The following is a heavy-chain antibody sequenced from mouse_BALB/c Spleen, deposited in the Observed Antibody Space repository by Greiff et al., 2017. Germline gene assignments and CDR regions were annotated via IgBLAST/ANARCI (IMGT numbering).Heavy chain of an antibody. CDR3: AREPYRSGDAMDY. Sequence: QVQLKESGPGLVAPSQSLSLTCTVSGFSLTSYGVHWVRQPPGKGLEWLGVIWAGGSTNYNSALMSRLSISKDNSKSQVFLKMNSLQTDDTAMYYCAREPYRSGDAMDYWGQGTSVTVSS. CDR2: IWAGGST. V-gene: IGHV2-9*02. CDR1: GFSLTSYG. D-gene: IGHD3-1*01. J-gene: IGHJ4*01.